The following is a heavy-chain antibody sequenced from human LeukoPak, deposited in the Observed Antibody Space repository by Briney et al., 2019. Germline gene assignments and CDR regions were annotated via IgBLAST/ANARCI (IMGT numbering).Heavy chain of an antibody. CDR3: ARVLRDRSTTVTRLDY. V-gene: IGHV1-2*06. D-gene: IGHD4-17*01. J-gene: IGHJ4*02. Sequence: ASVKVSCKASGYTFTGYYMHWVRQAPGQGLEWMGRINPNSGGTNYAQKFQGRVTMTRDTSISTAYMELSRLRSDDTAVYYCARVLRDRSTTVTRLDYWGQGTLVTVSS. CDR2: INPNSGGT. CDR1: GYTFTGYY.